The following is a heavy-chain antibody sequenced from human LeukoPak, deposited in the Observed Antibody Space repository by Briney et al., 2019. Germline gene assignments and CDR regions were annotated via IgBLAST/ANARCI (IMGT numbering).Heavy chain of an antibody. CDR2: VNPNGRI. V-gene: IGHV4-34*01. CDR1: GGSFTGYH. CDR3: AREKERRFLEWFLFDP. J-gene: IGHJ5*02. D-gene: IGHD3-3*01. Sequence: SETLSLSCTVLGGSFTGYHWSWFRQTPEKGLEWIGEVNPNGRIDYNPSLESRVTISVDTSKNQFSLKVTSVTAADPGVYYCAREKERRFLEWFLFDPWGQGTLVTVSS.